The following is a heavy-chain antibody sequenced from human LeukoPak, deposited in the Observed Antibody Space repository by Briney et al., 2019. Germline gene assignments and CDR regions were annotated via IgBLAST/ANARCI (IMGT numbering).Heavy chain of an antibody. Sequence: SETLSLTCAVYGGSFSAYYWSWIRQPPGKELEWIGEINHSGSTNYNPSLNSRVTISVDLSKNQFSLKLNSVIAADTAVYYCAAKDSSSHHYGALDILGRGTLVTVSS. V-gene: IGHV4-34*01. CDR1: GGSFSAYY. J-gene: IGHJ3*02. CDR3: AAKDSSSHHYGALDI. D-gene: IGHD3-22*01. CDR2: INHSGST.